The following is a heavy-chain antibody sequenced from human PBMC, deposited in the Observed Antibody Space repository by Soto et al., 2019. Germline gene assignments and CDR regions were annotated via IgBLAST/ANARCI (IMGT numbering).Heavy chain of an antibody. D-gene: IGHD6-13*01. Sequence: GSLRLSCAASGFTFRSYAMNWVRQAPGKGLERVSVISGSGDSTYYADSVKGRFTISRDNSKNTLYLQMNSLRTEDTAVYYCARRGPGTYFDYWGQGSLVTVSS. CDR2: ISGSGDST. V-gene: IGHV3-23*01. CDR3: ARRGPGTYFDY. J-gene: IGHJ4*02. CDR1: GFTFRSYA.